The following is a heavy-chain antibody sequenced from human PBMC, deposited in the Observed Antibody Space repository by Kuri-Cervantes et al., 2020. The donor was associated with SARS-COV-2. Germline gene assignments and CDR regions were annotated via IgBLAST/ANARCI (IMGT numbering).Heavy chain of an antibody. D-gene: IGHD3-22*01. J-gene: IGHJ3*02. Sequence: GESLKISCEASGFTFSSYAMSWVRQAPGKGLEWVSAISGSGGSTYYADSVKGRFTISRDNSKNTLYLQMNSLRAEDTAVYYCAKDMYYDSSGFYDAFDIWGQGTMVTVSS. CDR3: AKDMYYDSSGFYDAFDI. CDR2: ISGSGGST. V-gene: IGHV3-23*01. CDR1: GFTFSSYA.